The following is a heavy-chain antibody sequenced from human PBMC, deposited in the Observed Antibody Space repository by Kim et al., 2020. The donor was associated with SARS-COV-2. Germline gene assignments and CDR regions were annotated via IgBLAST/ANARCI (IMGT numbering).Heavy chain of an antibody. Sequence: GGSLRLSCAASGFTFDDYAMHWVRQAPGKGLEWVSGISWNSGSIGYADSVNGRFTISRDNAKNSLYLQMNSLRAEDTALYYCAKGWLASFDYWGQGTLVTVSS. V-gene: IGHV3-9*01. J-gene: IGHJ4*02. CDR1: GFTFDDYA. CDR2: ISWNSGSI. D-gene: IGHD6-19*01. CDR3: AKGWLASFDY.